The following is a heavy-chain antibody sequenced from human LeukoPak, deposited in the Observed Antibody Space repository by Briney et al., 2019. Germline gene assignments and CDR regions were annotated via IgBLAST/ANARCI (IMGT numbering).Heavy chain of an antibody. CDR1: GYTFTGYY. Sequence: ASVKVSCKASGYTFTGYYMHWVRQAPGQGLEWMVWINPNSGGTNYAQKFQGRVTMTRDTSISTAYMELSRLRSDDTAVYYCARDQEVWFGELFYYMDVWGKGTTVTISS. J-gene: IGHJ6*03. CDR3: ARDQEVWFGELFYYMDV. V-gene: IGHV1-2*02. D-gene: IGHD3-10*01. CDR2: INPNSGGT.